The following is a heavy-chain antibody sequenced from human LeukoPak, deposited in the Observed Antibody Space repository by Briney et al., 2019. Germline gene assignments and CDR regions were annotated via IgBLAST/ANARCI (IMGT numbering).Heavy chain of an antibody. CDR2: IYYSGST. J-gene: IGHJ4*02. Sequence: PSETLSLTCTVSAGSISLYNTYYWNWIRQSPGKGLEWIGYIYYSGSTSCNPSLKSRVTMSVDTSKNQFSLKLSSVTAADTAVYYCARRAAARRRHSPFDYWGQGTLVTVSS. CDR1: AGSISLYNTYY. CDR3: ARRAAARRRHSPFDY. V-gene: IGHV4-59*12. D-gene: IGHD6-13*01.